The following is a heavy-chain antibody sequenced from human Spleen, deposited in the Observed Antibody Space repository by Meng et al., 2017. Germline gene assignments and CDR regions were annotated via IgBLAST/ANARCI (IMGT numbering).Heavy chain of an antibody. CDR2: ITPNSGGT. J-gene: IGHJ4*02. V-gene: IGHV1-2*07. CDR1: GYPFTGYY. CDR3: ARGGEGGVIITYFDY. Sequence: GQAVVGWKMPGAHLTVSCKASGYPFTGYYRPWVRQPPGQGLEWMGGITPNSGGTKYAHNFQGRVTMTRDPSTSTAYRELGRWRPYDTALYYCARGGEGGVIITYFDYWGQGTLVTVSS. D-gene: IGHD3-10*01.